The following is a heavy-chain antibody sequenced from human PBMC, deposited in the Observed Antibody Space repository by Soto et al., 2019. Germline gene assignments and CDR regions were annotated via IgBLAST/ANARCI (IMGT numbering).Heavy chain of an antibody. CDR1: GFTFSSYA. CDR3: ARAREPEYSSAIFFDI. J-gene: IGHJ4*02. CDR2: ISYDGSNK. V-gene: IGHV3-30*14. D-gene: IGHD5-18*01. Sequence: HPGGSLRLSCAASGFTFSSYAMHWVRQAPGKGLEWVAVISYDGSNKYYADSVKGRFTISRDISTNMVYLQMSSLTDEDTAVYYCARAREPEYSSAIFFDIWGQGALVTVSS.